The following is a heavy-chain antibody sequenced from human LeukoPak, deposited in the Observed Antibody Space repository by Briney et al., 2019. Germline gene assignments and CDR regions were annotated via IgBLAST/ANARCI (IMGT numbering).Heavy chain of an antibody. CDR1: GFTFSSYG. D-gene: IGHD6-13*01. CDR2: ISGSGGST. V-gene: IGHV3-23*01. Sequence: PGGSLRLSCAASGFTFSSYGMSWVRQAPGKGLEWVSAISGSGGSTYYADSVKGRFTISRDNSKNTLYLQMNSLRAEDTAVYYCAKDQGLYSSSWYDWGQGTLVTVSS. CDR3: AKDQGLYSSSWYD. J-gene: IGHJ4*02.